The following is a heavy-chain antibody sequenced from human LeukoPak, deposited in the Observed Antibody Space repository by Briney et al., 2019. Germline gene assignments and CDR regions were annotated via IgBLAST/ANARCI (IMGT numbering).Heavy chain of an antibody. D-gene: IGHD2-2*02. V-gene: IGHV4-34*01. CDR1: GGSFSGYY. Sequence: SETLSLTCAVYGGSFSGYYRSWIRQPPGKGLEWIGEINHSGSTNYNPSLKSRVTISVDTSKNQFSLKLSSVTAADTAVYYCARGIPGGLVWYFDLWGRGTLVTVSS. CDR3: ARGIPGGLVWYFDL. J-gene: IGHJ2*01. CDR2: INHSGST.